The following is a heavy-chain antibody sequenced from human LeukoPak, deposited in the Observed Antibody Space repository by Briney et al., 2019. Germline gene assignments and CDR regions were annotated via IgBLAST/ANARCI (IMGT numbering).Heavy chain of an antibody. CDR1: GFTFSSYG. CDR2: ISYDGSNK. Sequence: PGRSLRLSCAASGFTFSSYGMHWVRQAPGKGLEWVAVISYDGSNKYYADFVKGRFTISRDNSKNTLYLQMNSLRAEDTAVYYCAKDAYGSGSYKLPPPIFYYYYGMDVWGKGTTVTVSS. J-gene: IGHJ6*04. CDR3: AKDAYGSGSYKLPPPIFYYYYGMDV. V-gene: IGHV3-30*18. D-gene: IGHD3-10*01.